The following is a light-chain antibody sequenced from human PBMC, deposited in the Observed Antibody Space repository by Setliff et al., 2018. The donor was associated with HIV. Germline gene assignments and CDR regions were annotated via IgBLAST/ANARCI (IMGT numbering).Light chain of an antibody. J-gene: IGLJ1*01. Sequence: QSVLAQPASVSGSPGQSITISCTGTSSDVGGYDYVSWYQQHPGKAPKLMIYEVSNRPSGVSNRFSVSKSGNTASLTISGLQAEDEADYYCSSYTSSFTRVFGTGTKVTVL. CDR2: EVS. CDR1: SSDVGGYDY. CDR3: SSYTSSFTRV. V-gene: IGLV2-14*01.